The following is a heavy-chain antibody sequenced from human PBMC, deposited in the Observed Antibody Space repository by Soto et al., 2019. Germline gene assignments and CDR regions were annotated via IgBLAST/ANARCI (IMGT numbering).Heavy chain of an antibody. CDR2: IIPIFGTA. D-gene: IGHD6-13*01. J-gene: IGHJ6*02. Sequence: ASVKVSCKASGGTFSSYAISWVRQAPGQGLEWMGGIIPIFGTANYAQKFQGRVTITADESTSTAYMELSSLRSEDTAVYYCARLASGIAAAGTDYYYYGMDVWGQGTTVTVSS. CDR1: GGTFSSYA. CDR3: ARLASGIAAAGTDYYYYGMDV. V-gene: IGHV1-69*13.